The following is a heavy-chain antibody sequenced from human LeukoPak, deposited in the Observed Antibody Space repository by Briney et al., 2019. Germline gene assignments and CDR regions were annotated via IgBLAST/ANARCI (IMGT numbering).Heavy chain of an antibody. Sequence: GGSLRLSCAASGFTFSSYAMSWVRQAPGKGLEWVSAISGSGGSTYYADSVKGRFTISRDNSKNTLYLQMNSLRAEDTAVYYCAKDPLLLWFGEPPNYFDYWGQGTLVTVSS. CDR3: AKDPLLLWFGEPPNYFDY. CDR1: GFTFSSYA. V-gene: IGHV3-23*01. J-gene: IGHJ4*02. D-gene: IGHD3-10*01. CDR2: ISGSGGST.